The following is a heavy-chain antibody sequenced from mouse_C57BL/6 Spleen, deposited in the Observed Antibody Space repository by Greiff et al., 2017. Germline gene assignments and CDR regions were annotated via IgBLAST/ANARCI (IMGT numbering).Heavy chain of an antibody. CDR2: IDPEDGET. D-gene: IGHD3-2*02. CDR3: ARDGSGYDY. Sequence: EVQLQQSGAELVKPGASVKLSCTASGFNITDYYMHWVKQRTEQGLEWIGGIDPEDGETKYAPKFQGKATITADTSSNTAYLQLSSLTSEDTAVYYCARDGSGYDYWGQGTTLTVSS. J-gene: IGHJ2*01. CDR1: GFNITDYY. V-gene: IGHV14-2*01.